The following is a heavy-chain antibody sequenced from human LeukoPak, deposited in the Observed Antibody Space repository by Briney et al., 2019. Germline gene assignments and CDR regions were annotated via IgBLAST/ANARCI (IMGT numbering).Heavy chain of an antibody. CDR2: INTNTGNP. Sequence: GASVKVSCKASGYTFTSYATNWVRQAPGQGLEWRGWINTNTGNPTYAQGFTGRFVFSLDTSVSTAYLQISSLKAEDTAVYYCARLTLQQLVDYWGQGTPVTDS. J-gene: IGHJ4*02. CDR3: ARLTLQQLVDY. D-gene: IGHD6-13*01. V-gene: IGHV7-4-1*02. CDR1: GYTFTSYA.